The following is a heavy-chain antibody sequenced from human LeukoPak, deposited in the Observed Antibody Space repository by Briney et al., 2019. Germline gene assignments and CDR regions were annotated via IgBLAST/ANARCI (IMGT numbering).Heavy chain of an antibody. CDR3: AREAPGITIFGVAAWNWFDP. J-gene: IGHJ5*02. D-gene: IGHD3-3*01. V-gene: IGHV1-46*03. CDR2: INPSGGST. CDR1: GYTFTSYY. Sequence: GASVKVSCKVSGYTFTSYYMHWVRQAPGQGLEWMGIINPSGGSTSYAQKFQGRVTMTRDTSTSTVYMELSSLRSEDTAVYYCAREAPGITIFGVAAWNWFDPWGQGTLVTVSS.